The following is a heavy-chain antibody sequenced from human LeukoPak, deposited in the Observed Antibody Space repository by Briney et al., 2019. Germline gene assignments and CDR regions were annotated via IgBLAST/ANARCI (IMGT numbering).Heavy chain of an antibody. CDR1: GGTFSSYA. D-gene: IGHD3-10*01. V-gene: IGHV1-8*03. J-gene: IGHJ5*02. Sequence: ASVKVSCKASGGTFSSYAINWVRQATGQGLEWMGWMNPNSGNTGYAQKFQGRVTITRNTSISTAYMELSSLRSEDTAVYYCARGVKGRVTMVRGVRGWFDPWGQGTLVTVSS. CDR2: MNPNSGNT. CDR3: ARGVKGRVTMVRGVRGWFDP.